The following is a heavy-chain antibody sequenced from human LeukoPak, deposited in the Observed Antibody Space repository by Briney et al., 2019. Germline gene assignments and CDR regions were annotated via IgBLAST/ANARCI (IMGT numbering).Heavy chain of an antibody. CDR1: GISFKNAW. CDR3: AKDANDYGDWEVDY. J-gene: IGHJ4*02. Sequence: PGGSLRLSCAVSGISFKNAWLTWVRQAPGKGLEWVSAISGSGGSTYYADSVKGRFTISRDNSKNTLYPQMNSLRAEDTAVYYCAKDANDYGDWEVDYWGQGTLVTVSS. CDR2: ISGSGGST. V-gene: IGHV3-23*01. D-gene: IGHD4-17*01.